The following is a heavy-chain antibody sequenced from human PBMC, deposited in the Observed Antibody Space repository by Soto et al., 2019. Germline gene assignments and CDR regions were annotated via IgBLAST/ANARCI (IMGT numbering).Heavy chain of an antibody. Sequence: GESLKISCNGSGYRFNSYWIGWVRQMPGKGLEWIGTIYPGDSDTTYSPSFQGQVTMSADKSISTAYLEWNSLKASDTATYYCARQGSNGAYVYYAMDVWGQGTTVTVS. V-gene: IGHV5-51*01. CDR2: IYPGDSDT. J-gene: IGHJ6*02. D-gene: IGHD3-16*01. CDR1: GYRFNSYW. CDR3: ARQGSNGAYVYYAMDV.